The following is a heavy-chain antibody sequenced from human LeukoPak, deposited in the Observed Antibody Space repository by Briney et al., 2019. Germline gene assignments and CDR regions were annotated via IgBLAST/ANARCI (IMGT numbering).Heavy chain of an antibody. J-gene: IGHJ4*02. CDR2: ISYDGSNK. D-gene: IGHD4-11*01. Sequence: GGSLRLSCAASGFTFSSYAMHWVRQAPGKGLEWVAVISYDGSNKYYADSVKGRFTISRDNSKNTLYLQMNSLRAEDTAVYYCARDYEGGTTVTTSLASWGQGTLVTVSS. CDR1: GFTFSSYA. CDR3: ARDYEGGTTVTTSLAS. V-gene: IGHV3-30*04.